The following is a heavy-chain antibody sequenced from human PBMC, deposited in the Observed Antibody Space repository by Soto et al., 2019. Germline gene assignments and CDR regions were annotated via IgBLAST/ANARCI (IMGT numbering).Heavy chain of an antibody. CDR2: IYYSGST. J-gene: IGHJ3*02. D-gene: IGHD5-12*01. V-gene: IGHV4-30-4*01. CDR3: AREEMATINGAFDI. Sequence: PSETLSLTCTVSGGSISSGDYYWSWIRQPPGKGLEWIGYIYYSGSTYYNPSLKSRVTISVDTSKNQFSLKLSSVTAADTAVYYCAREEMATINGAFDIWGQGTMVTV. CDR1: GGSISSGDYY.